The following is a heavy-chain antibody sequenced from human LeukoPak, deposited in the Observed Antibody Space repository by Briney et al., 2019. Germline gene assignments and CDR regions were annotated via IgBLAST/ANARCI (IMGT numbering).Heavy chain of an antibody. CDR1: GGSFSGYY. V-gene: IGHV4-34*01. CDR3: AREGGIWFGEFPYLDY. CDR2: INHSGST. J-gene: IGHJ4*02. D-gene: IGHD3-10*01. Sequence: PSETLSLTCAVYGGSFSGYYWSWIRQPPGKGLEWIGEINHSGSTNYNPSLKSRVTISVDTSKNQFSLKLTSVTAADTAVYYCAREGGIWFGEFPYLDYWGQGTLVTVSS.